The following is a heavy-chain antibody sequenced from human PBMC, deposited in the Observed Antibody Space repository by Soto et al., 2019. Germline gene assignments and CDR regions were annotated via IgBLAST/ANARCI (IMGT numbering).Heavy chain of an antibody. D-gene: IGHD3-9*01. CDR2: ISAINGKA. CDR1: GGTFSSYA. CDR3: ARGTGYYPPFDY. Sequence: PVKVSCKASGGTFSSYAISWVRQAPGQGLEWMGGISAINGKASYTQKFQGRVTMTTDTSTSTAYMELSSLRSEDTAVYYCARGTGYYPPFDYWGQGTLVTVPQ. V-gene: IGHV1-69*10. J-gene: IGHJ4*02.